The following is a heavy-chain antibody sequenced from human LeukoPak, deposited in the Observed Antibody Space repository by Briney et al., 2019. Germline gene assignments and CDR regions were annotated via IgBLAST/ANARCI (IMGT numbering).Heavy chain of an antibody. V-gene: IGHV3-48*01. D-gene: IGHD1-14*01. Sequence: GGSLRLSCAASGFTFSSYSMNWVRQAPGKGLEWVSYISSSSSTIYYADSVKGRFTISRDNAKNSLYLQMNSLRAEDTAVYYCAREIPAYNNYMDVWGKGTTVTVSS. CDR3: AREIPAYNNYMDV. CDR1: GFTFSSYS. CDR2: ISSSSSTI. J-gene: IGHJ6*03.